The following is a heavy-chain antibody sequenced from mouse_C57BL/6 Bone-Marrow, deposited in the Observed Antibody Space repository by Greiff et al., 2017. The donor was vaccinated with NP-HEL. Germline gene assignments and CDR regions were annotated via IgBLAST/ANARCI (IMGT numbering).Heavy chain of an antibody. J-gene: IGHJ1*03. CDR2: IYPGSGST. CDR3: ARPLRSPTVPFDV. Sequence: QVQLQQPGAELVKPGASVKMSCKASGYTFTSYWITWVKQRPGQGLEWIGDIYPGSGSTNYNEKFKSKATLTVDTSSSTAYMQLSSLTSEDSAVYYCARPLRSPTVPFDVWGTGTTVTVSS. V-gene: IGHV1-55*01. CDR1: GYTFTSYW. D-gene: IGHD1-1*01.